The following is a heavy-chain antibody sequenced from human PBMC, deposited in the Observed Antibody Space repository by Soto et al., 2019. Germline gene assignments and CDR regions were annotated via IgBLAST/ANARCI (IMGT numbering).Heavy chain of an antibody. CDR3: AKDIYCSSTSCYTFDY. J-gene: IGHJ4*02. D-gene: IGHD2-2*02. Sequence: GGSLRLSCAASGFTFSSYAMSWVRQAPGKGLEWVSAISGSGGSTYYADSVKGRFTISRDNSKNTLYLQMNSLRAEDTAVYYCAKDIYCSSTSCYTFDYWGQGTLVTVSS. V-gene: IGHV3-23*01. CDR1: GFTFSSYA. CDR2: ISGSGGST.